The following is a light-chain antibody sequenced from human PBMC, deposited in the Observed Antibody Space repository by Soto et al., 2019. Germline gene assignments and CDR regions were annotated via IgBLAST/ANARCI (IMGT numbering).Light chain of an antibody. CDR2: GSS. J-gene: IGKJ1*01. V-gene: IGKV3-20*01. Sequence: EIVLTQSPGTLSLSPGETATLSCSASQSVSSSYLAWYQQKPGQAPRLLIYGSSSRATDIPDRFIGSGSGTDFTLTISRLEPEDFALYYCQQYGSSPQTFGQGTKVEIK. CDR1: QSVSSSY. CDR3: QQYGSSPQT.